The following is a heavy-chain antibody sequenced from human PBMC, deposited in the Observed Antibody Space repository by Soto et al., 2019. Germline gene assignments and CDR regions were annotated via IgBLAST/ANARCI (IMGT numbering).Heavy chain of an antibody. Sequence: QVQLEESGPGLVKSSETLSLICRVSGASVRTNYWSWIRQPAGKGLEWIGRVYATGRSNYNPSLMNRATMSGDTSQNQFSLSLTSLTAADTATYYCARDPLPTESSAPWGRGILVTVSS. D-gene: IGHD3-22*01. CDR2: VYATGRS. CDR1: GASVRTNY. V-gene: IGHV4-4*07. J-gene: IGHJ5*02. CDR3: ARDPLPTESSAP.